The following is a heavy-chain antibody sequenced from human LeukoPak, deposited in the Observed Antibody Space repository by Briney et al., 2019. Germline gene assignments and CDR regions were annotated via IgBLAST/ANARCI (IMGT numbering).Heavy chain of an antibody. CDR3: ARAQYPYYDILTGYYNPYYYGMDV. Sequence: GESLKISCKGSGYSFTSYWIGWVRQMPGKGLEWMGIIYPGDSDTRYIPSFQGQVTISADKSSSTAYLQWSSLKASDTAMYYCARAQYPYYDILTGYYNPYYYGMDVWGQGTTVTVSS. CDR2: IYPGDSDT. CDR1: GYSFTSYW. D-gene: IGHD3-9*01. J-gene: IGHJ6*02. V-gene: IGHV5-51*01.